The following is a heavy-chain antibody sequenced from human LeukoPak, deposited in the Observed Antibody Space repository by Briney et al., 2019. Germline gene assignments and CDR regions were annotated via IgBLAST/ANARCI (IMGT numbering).Heavy chain of an antibody. J-gene: IGHJ4*02. CDR2: INHSGST. CDR3: ARGPMITFGGAKKYFDY. Sequence: SSETLSLACAVYGGSFSGYYWSWIRQPPGKGLEWIGEINHSGSTNYNPSLKSRVTISVDTSKNQFSLKLSSVTAADTAVYYCARGPMITFGGAKKYFDYWGPGTLVTVSS. CDR1: GGSFSGYY. D-gene: IGHD3-16*01. V-gene: IGHV4-34*01.